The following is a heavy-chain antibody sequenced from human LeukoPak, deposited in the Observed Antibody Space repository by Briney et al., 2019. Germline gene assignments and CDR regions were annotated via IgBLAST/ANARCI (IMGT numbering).Heavy chain of an antibody. CDR2: IYYSAST. V-gene: IGHV4-59*12. Sequence: PSETLSLTCTVSGGSISRYYWSWIRQPPGKGLEWIGYIYYSASTNYNPSLKSRVTISVDTSKNQFSLKLSSVTAADTAVFYCAREIFGVALNYYYSYMDVWGKGTTVTVSS. J-gene: IGHJ6*03. CDR1: GGSISRYY. CDR3: AREIFGVALNYYYSYMDV. D-gene: IGHD3-3*01.